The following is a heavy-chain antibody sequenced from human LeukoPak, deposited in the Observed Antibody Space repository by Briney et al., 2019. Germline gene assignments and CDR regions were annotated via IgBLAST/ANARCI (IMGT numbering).Heavy chain of an antibody. J-gene: IGHJ6*02. CDR2: ISYDGSNK. V-gene: IGHV3-30*04. D-gene: IGHD2-2*01. Sequence: GGSLRLSCAASGFTFSSYAMHWVRQAPGKGLEWVAVISYDGSNKYYADSVKGRFTISRDNSKNTLYLQMNSLRAEDTAVYYWARTTDVYCSSTSCYGYYYYGMDVWGQGTTVTVSS. CDR1: GFTFSSYA. CDR3: ARTTDVYCSSTSCYGYYYYGMDV.